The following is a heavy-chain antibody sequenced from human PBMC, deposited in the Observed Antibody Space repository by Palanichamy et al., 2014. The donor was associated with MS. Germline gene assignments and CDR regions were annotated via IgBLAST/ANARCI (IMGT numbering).Heavy chain of an antibody. V-gene: IGHV4-39*01. CDR1: GGSISSSAYY. Sequence: QLQIQGSGPGLVKPSETLSLTCTVSGGSISSSAYYWGWIRQSPGKGLEWIGSIYFSGSTYYKPSLKSRLTMSVDTSKNQFSLNLRSVTAADTAVYYCAMSSNRYERSHYYFDYWGQGTLVTVSS. CDR3: AMSSNRYERSHYYFDY. J-gene: IGHJ4*02. CDR2: IYFSGST. D-gene: IGHD2/OR15-2a*01.